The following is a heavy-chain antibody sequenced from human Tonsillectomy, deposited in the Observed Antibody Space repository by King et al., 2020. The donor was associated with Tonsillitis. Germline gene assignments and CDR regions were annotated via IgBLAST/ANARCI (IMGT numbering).Heavy chain of an antibody. CDR2: IIAMRGIA. CDR1: GCTFNNYA. Sequence: QLVQSGAEVRNPGSSVKISCKTSGCTFNNYAIIWLRQAPGQGLEWMGRIIAMRGIANYAQKFQGRVTINADKSTSTAYMELSSLRSEDTAVYYCARDSGYCSGGSCYGFYYYYMDVWGKGTTVTVSS. J-gene: IGHJ6*03. CDR3: ARDSGYCSGGSCYGFYYYYMDV. V-gene: IGHV1-69*04. D-gene: IGHD2-15*01.